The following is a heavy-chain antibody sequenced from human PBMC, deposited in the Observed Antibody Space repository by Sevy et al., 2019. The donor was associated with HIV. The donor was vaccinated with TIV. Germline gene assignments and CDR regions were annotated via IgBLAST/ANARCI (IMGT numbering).Heavy chain of an antibody. Sequence: ASVKVSCKASGYTFIGYYLHWVRQAPGQGLEWMGWINPNSGVTNYAQTFQGRVTMTRDTSISTAHMELSRLRSDDTAVYYCARDLEYSSGDYKGGYYFDYWGQGTLVTVSS. CDR3: ARDLEYSSGDYKGGYYFDY. J-gene: IGHJ4*02. D-gene: IGHD3-22*01. CDR1: GYTFIGYY. CDR2: INPNSGVT. V-gene: IGHV1-2*02.